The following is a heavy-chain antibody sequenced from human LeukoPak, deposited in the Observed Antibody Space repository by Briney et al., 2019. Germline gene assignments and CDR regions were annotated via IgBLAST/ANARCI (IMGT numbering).Heavy chain of an antibody. CDR3: ARDSAHIHEVRFFGY. V-gene: IGHV4-61*02. CDR2: FYTSGST. D-gene: IGHD3-3*01. J-gene: IGHJ4*02. Sequence: SETLSLTCTVSGGSISSGSYYWSWIRQPAGKGLEWIGRFYTSGSTNYNPSLKSRVTISVDTSKNQFSLKLSSVTAADTAVYYSARDSAHIHEVRFFGYWGQGTLVTVSS. CDR1: GGSISSGSYY.